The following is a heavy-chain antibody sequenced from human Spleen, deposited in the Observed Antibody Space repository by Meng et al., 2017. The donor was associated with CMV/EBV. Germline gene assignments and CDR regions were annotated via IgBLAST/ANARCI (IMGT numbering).Heavy chain of an antibody. Sequence: SGYIFSDYYIPWVRQAPGQGLEWMGWISPKYGETYYAHKFQDRVTMTRDTSITTTYMELGRLTSDDTAVYYCARGSPMVRGVSTYFDYWGQGALVTVSS. V-gene: IGHV1-2*07. D-gene: IGHD3-10*01. CDR2: ISPKYGET. J-gene: IGHJ4*02. CDR3: ARGSPMVRGVSTYFDY. CDR1: GYIFSDYY.